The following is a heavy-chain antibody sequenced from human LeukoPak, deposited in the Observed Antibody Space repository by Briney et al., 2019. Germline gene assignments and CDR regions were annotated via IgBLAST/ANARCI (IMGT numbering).Heavy chain of an antibody. CDR2: IYSGGST. Sequence: GGSLRLSCAASGFTVSSNYMSWVRQAPGKWLEWVSVIYSGGSTYYADSVKGRFTISRDNSKNTLYLQMNSLRAEDTAVYYCASLTAMVPTYYYGMDVWGQGTTVTVSS. J-gene: IGHJ6*02. CDR3: ASLTAMVPTYYYGMDV. V-gene: IGHV3-53*01. CDR1: GFTVSSNY. D-gene: IGHD5-18*01.